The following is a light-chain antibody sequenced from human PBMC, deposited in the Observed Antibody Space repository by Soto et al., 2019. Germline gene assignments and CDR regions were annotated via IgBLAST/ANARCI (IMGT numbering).Light chain of an antibody. CDR1: QSVSSSY. CDR2: GAS. J-gene: IGKJ5*01. V-gene: IGKV3-20*01. CDR3: QHYAHNSPIT. Sequence: EIVLTQSPGTLSLSPGERATLSCRASQSVSSSYLAWYQQKPGQAPRLLIYGASSRATGIPDRFSGSGSGTDFTLTISRLEPEDFAVYYCQHYAHNSPITFGQGTDWRL.